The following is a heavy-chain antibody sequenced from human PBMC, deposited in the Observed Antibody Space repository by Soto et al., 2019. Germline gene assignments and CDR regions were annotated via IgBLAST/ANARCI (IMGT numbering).Heavy chain of an antibody. V-gene: IGHV5-51*01. CDR1: GYNFACYW. CDR3: ARGGVSTSTFDY. D-gene: IGHD3-3*01. J-gene: IGHJ4*02. Sequence: GESLKISCNGSGYNFACYWIAWVRQMPGKGLELMGIIYPSDSDTRYRPSFQGQVTISADKYISSAYLQWSRMRASDTAMYYCARGGVSTSTFDYWGQGTPVTVSS. CDR2: IYPSDSDT.